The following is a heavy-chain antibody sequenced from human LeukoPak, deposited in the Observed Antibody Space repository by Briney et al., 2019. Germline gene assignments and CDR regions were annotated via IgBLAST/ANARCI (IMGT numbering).Heavy chain of an antibody. Sequence: SETLSLTCTVSGVSISSYYWSWIRQPPGKGLEWIGYIDYSGSTNYYPSLKSRVTISVDTSKNQFSLKLSSVTAADTAVYYCARDVDVWGKGTTVTVSS. J-gene: IGHJ6*04. CDR3: ARDVDV. CDR1: GVSISSYY. CDR2: IDYSGST. V-gene: IGHV4-59*01.